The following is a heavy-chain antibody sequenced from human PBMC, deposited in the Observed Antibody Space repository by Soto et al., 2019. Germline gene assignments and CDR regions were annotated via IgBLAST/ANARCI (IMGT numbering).Heavy chain of an antibody. CDR1: GGSFSDYY. Sequence: ASETLSLTCAVYGGSFSDYYWSWIRQPPGKGLEWIGEINHSGSTNYNPSLKSRVTISVDTSKSQFSLKLSSVTAADTAVYYCARTSRFEYWGQGTLVTVSS. CDR2: INHSGST. J-gene: IGHJ4*02. CDR3: ARTSRFEY. D-gene: IGHD6-6*01. V-gene: IGHV4-34*01.